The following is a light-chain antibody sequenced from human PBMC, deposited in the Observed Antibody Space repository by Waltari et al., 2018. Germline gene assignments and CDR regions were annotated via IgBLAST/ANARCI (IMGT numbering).Light chain of an antibody. Sequence: DIQMTQSPSSLSASVGDRVTITCRASQSISRYLNWYQQQLGKVPKLLISAASSLQSGVPSRFSGSGSGTDFTLTISSLQLEDFATYYCQQTYSTMWTFGQGTKLEIK. CDR1: QSISRY. J-gene: IGKJ1*01. CDR3: QQTYSTMWT. CDR2: AAS. V-gene: IGKV1-39*01.